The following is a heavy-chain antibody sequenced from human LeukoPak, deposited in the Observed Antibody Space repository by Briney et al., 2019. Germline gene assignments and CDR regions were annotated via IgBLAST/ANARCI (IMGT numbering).Heavy chain of an antibody. Sequence: GWSLRLSCAASGFTFSSYAMSWVRQAPGKGLEWVSAISGSGGSTYYADSVKGRFTISRDNSKNTLYLQMNSLRAEDTAVYYCARVLIDDSSGYYYHYWGQGTLVTVSS. J-gene: IGHJ4*02. CDR2: ISGSGGST. CDR3: ARVLIDDSSGYYYHY. CDR1: GFTFSSYA. V-gene: IGHV3-23*01. D-gene: IGHD3-22*01.